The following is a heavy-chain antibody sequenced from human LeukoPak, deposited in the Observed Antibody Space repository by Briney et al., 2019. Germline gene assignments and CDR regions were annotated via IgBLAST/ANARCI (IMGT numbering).Heavy chain of an antibody. D-gene: IGHD3-16*02. CDR3: ARARFTLLGDLSLYFDY. V-gene: IGHV4-34*01. J-gene: IGHJ4*02. CDR2: INHSGST. CDR1: GGSFSGYY. Sequence: SETLSLTCAVYGGSFSGYYWSWIRQPPGKGLEWIGEINHSGSTNYNPSLKSRVTISVDTSKNQFSLKLSSVTAADTAVYYCARARFTLLGDLSLYFDYWARETLVTVSS.